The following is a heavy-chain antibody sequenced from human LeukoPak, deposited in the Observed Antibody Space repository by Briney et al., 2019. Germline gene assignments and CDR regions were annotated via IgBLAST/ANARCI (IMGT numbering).Heavy chain of an antibody. D-gene: IGHD6-19*01. CDR2: ISRSSGDT. CDR1: GFSFSNYD. V-gene: IGHV3-23*01. Sequence: GGSLRLSCAASGFSFSNYDMNWVRQAPGKGLEWVSSISRSSGDTYYADSVKGRFTISRDNSENTLYLQMNSLRAEDTAVYYCVKDLGSSGSSDWIDPWGQGTLVTVSS. CDR3: VKDLGSSGSSDWIDP. J-gene: IGHJ5*02.